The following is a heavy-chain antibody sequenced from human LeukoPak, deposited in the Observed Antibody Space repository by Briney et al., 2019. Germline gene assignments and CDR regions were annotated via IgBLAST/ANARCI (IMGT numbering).Heavy chain of an antibody. CDR2: ISAYNGNT. J-gene: IGHJ6*02. Sequence: ASVKVSCKASGYTFTSYAMNWVRQAPGQGLEWMGWISAYNGNTNYAQKLQGRVTMTTDTSTSTAYMELRSLRSDDTAVYYCARDPDPPVRGMYYYYYGMDVWGQGTTVAVSS. CDR3: ARDPDPPVRGMYYYYYGMDV. D-gene: IGHD3-10*01. V-gene: IGHV1-18*01. CDR1: GYTFTSYA.